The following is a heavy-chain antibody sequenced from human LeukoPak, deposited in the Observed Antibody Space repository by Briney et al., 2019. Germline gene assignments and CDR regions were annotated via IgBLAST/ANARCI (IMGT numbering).Heavy chain of an antibody. J-gene: IGHJ5*02. D-gene: IGHD3-10*01. Sequence: GGPLRFSCAASGFTFSSYWMPWVRQAPGEGRVWFSRINGDGSTTTYVDSVKGRFTISRDNAKNTLYLQMNSLRVEDTAVYYCATVRSGSWDWFDPWGQGTLVTVSS. V-gene: IGHV3-74*01. CDR1: GFTFSSYW. CDR3: ATVRSGSWDWFDP. CDR2: INGDGSTT.